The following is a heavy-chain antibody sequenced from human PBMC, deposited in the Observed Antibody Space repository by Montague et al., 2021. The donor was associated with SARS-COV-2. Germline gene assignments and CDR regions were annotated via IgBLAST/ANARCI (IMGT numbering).Heavy chain of an antibody. CDR2: IYDGGAV. D-gene: IGHD4-23*01. V-gene: IGHV4-59*01. Sequence: SETLSLTRTVAGGSITGYYWSWLRRSPGKGLEWIAYIYDGGAVNYNPSRGSRVTISTDTSKNQLSRKVNSVTAADTAVYYCVRDHPYGGPRGAYDIWGQGTVVTVSS. CDR1: GGSITGYY. J-gene: IGHJ3*02. CDR3: VRDHPYGGPRGAYDI.